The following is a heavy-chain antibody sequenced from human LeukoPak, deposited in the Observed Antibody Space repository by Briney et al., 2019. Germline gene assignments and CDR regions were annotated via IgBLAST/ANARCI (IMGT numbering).Heavy chain of an antibody. CDR3: ARETYYYGSGMNWFDP. CDR1: GFTFSSYA. CDR2: ISGSGGST. D-gene: IGHD3-10*01. Sequence: PGGSLRLSCAASGFTFSSYAMSWVRQAPGKGLEWVSAISGSGGSTYYADSVKGRFTISRDNSKNTLYLQMNSLRAEDTAVYYCARETYYYGSGMNWFDPWGQGTLVTVSS. V-gene: IGHV3-23*01. J-gene: IGHJ5*02.